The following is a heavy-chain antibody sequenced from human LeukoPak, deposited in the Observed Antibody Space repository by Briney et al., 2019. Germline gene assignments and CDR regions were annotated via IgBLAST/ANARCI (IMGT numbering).Heavy chain of an antibody. V-gene: IGHV3-74*01. D-gene: IGHD3-3*01. J-gene: IGHJ4*02. Sequence: GGSLRLSCAASGFTLGRYWMHWFRQAPGTGVVGVARSKSDGKTTDYAESARGRFTPSRANTKNTVYLQMSSLRAEDTGVYYCARDHHAFWSGYPNYWGQGTLVIVSS. CDR1: GFTLGRYW. CDR2: SKSDGKTT. CDR3: ARDHHAFWSGYPNY.